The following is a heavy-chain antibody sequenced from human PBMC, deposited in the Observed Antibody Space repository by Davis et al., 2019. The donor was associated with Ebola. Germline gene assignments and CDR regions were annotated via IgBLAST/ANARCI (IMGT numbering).Heavy chain of an antibody. CDR1: GGTFSSYT. CDR3: ARRVAVGSGMDV. CDR2: IIPILGIA. J-gene: IGHJ6*02. V-gene: IGHV1-69*02. Sequence: SVKVSCKASGGTFSSYTISWVRQAPGQGLEWMGRIIPILGIANYAQKFQGRVTITADKSTSTAYMELSSLRSEDTAVYYRARRVAVGSGMDVWGQGTTVTVSS. D-gene: IGHD6-19*01.